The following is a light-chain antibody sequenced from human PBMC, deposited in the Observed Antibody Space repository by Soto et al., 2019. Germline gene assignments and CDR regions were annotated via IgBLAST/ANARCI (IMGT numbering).Light chain of an antibody. V-gene: IGKV3-20*01. J-gene: IGKJ1*01. CDR2: YEA. CDR3: QQYGSSSST. Sequence: PGERATISCRASPSLSSSSLAAYQQRPGQKATHLINYEASRSAGMPDWLCGSGSATEDSLIIIRLGPEDVVVYYCQQYGSSSSTFGQGTKVDIK. CDR1: PSLSSSS.